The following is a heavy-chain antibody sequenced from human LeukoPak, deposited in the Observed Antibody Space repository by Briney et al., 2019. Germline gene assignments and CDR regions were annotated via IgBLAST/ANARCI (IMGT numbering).Heavy chain of an antibody. Sequence: PSETLSLTCAVYGGSFSGYYWSWIRQPPGKGLEWIGEINHSGSTNYNPSLKSRVSMSVDTSKNQFSLKLSSVTAADTAVFYCARDNSGSYREFDYWGQGTLVTVS. J-gene: IGHJ4*02. CDR1: GGSFSGYY. CDR2: INHSGST. D-gene: IGHD1-26*01. CDR3: ARDNSGSYREFDY. V-gene: IGHV4-34*01.